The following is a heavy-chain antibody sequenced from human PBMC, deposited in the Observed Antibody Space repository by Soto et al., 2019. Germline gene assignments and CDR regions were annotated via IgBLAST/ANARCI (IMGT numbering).Heavy chain of an antibody. CDR2: IYYSGST. J-gene: IGHJ4*02. Sequence: PSETLSLTCTVSGGSISSYYWSWIRQPPGKGLEWIGYIYYSGSTNYNPSLKSRVTISVDTSKNQFSLKLSSVTAADTAVYYCARGKRFLEWLYDYWGQGTLVTVSS. D-gene: IGHD3-3*01. V-gene: IGHV4-59*01. CDR1: GGSISSYY. CDR3: ARGKRFLEWLYDY.